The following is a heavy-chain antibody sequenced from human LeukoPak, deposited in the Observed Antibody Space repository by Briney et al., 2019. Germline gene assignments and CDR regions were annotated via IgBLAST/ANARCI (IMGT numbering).Heavy chain of an antibody. Sequence: GGSLRLSCAASGFTFSSYAMRWVRQAPGKGLEWVAVISYDGSNKYYADSVKGRFTISRDNSKNTLYLQMNSLRAEDTAVYYCASLAGYRCSGGSCYSLDYWGQGTLVTVSS. CDR2: ISYDGSNK. J-gene: IGHJ4*02. V-gene: IGHV3-30*04. D-gene: IGHD2-15*01. CDR3: ASLAGYRCSGGSCYSLDY. CDR1: GFTFSSYA.